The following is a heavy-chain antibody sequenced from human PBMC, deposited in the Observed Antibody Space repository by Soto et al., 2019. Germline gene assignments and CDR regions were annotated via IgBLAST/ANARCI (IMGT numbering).Heavy chain of an antibody. Sequence: EVQLLESGGGLVQPGGSLRLSCAASGFTFSSYAMSWVRQAPGKGLEWVSAISGSGGSTYYADSVKGRFTISRDNSKNTLYLQMNSLRAEDTAVYYCAKEGSYCSGGSCYSGWDYYYYGMDVWGQGTTVTVSS. V-gene: IGHV3-23*01. CDR3: AKEGSYCSGGSCYSGWDYYYYGMDV. D-gene: IGHD2-15*01. CDR1: GFTFSSYA. CDR2: ISGSGGST. J-gene: IGHJ6*02.